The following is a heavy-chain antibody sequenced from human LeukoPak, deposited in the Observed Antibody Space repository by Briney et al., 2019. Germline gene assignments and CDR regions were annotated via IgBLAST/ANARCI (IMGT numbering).Heavy chain of an antibody. D-gene: IGHD3-9*01. J-gene: IGHJ4*02. CDR1: GGSISSYY. CDR3: ARINRDWLTVDY. CDR2: IYYSGST. Sequence: SETLSLTCTVSGGSISSYYWSWIRQPPGKGLEWIGYIYYSGSTNYNPSLKSRVTISVDTSKNQFSLKLSSVTAADTAVYYCARINRDWLTVDYWGQGTLVTVSS. V-gene: IGHV4-59*08.